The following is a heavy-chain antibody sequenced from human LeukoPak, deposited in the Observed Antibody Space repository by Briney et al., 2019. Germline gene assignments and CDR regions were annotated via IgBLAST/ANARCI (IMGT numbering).Heavy chain of an antibody. CDR2: ISHNGGNK. V-gene: IGHV3-30*18. CDR1: GFTFSNYG. CDR3: AKDWGFQYASGSYCDF. J-gene: IGHJ4*02. D-gene: IGHD3-10*01. Sequence: PGRSLRLSCAASGFTFSNYGMHWVRQAPGKGLGWVAVISHNGGNKFYVDSVKGRFTISRDNSKNTLYLQMDSLRAEDTAVYYCAKDWGFQYASGSYCDFWGQGTLATVSS.